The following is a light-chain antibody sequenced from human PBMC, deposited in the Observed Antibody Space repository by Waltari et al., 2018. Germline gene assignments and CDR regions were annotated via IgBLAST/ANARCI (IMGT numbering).Light chain of an antibody. CDR2: GAS. CDR3: QHTLA. Sequence: DIQMTQSPSSLSASVGDRVTITCRPSQTISNNLNWYQQKPGEAPKLLIYGASNLQSGVSSRFSGSGSGTDFTLTISSLQPEDFATYYCQHTLAFGPGTKVDIK. V-gene: IGKV1-39*01. J-gene: IGKJ3*01. CDR1: QTISNN.